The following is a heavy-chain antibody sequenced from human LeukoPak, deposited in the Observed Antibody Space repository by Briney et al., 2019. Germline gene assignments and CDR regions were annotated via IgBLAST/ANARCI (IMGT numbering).Heavy chain of an antibody. V-gene: IGHV4-34*01. CDR1: GGSFSGYY. J-gene: IGHJ4*02. Sequence: PSETLSLTCAVYGGSFSGYYWSWIRQPPGKGLEWIGEINHRGSTNYNPSLKSRVTISVDTSKNQFSLKLSSVTAADTAVYYCARVHSSGYYFAYWGQGTLVTVSS. D-gene: IGHD3-22*01. CDR2: INHRGST. CDR3: ARVHSSGYYFAY.